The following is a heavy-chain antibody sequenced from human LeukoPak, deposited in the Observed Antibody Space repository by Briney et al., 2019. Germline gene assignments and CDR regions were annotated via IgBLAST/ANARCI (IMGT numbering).Heavy chain of an antibody. J-gene: IGHJ6*02. V-gene: IGHV4-34*01. D-gene: IGHD6-19*01. CDR3: ARAWYSSGWYLPRQGERYYYYGMDV. CDR2: INHSGST. Sequence: SETLSLTCAVYGGSFSGYYWSWIRQPPGKGLEWIGEINHSGSTNCNPSLKSRVTISVDTSKNQFSLKLSSVTAADTAVYYCARAWYSSGWYLPRQGERYYYYGMDVWGQGTTVTVSS. CDR1: GGSFSGYY.